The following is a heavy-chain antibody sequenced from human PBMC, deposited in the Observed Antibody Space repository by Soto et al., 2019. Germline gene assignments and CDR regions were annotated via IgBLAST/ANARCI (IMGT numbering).Heavy chain of an antibody. J-gene: IGHJ4*02. Sequence: QVQLVQSGAEVKKPGSSVKVSCKASGGTFSSYTISWVRQAPGQGLEWMGRIIPILGIANYAQKFQDRVTITADKSTSTAYMELSSLRSEDTAVYYCAREGDGYPFDYWGQGTLVTVSS. CDR1: GGTFSSYT. D-gene: IGHD5-12*01. CDR3: AREGDGYPFDY. CDR2: IIPILGIA. V-gene: IGHV1-69*08.